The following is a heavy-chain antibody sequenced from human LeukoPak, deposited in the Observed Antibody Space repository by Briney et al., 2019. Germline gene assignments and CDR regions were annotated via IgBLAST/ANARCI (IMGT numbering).Heavy chain of an antibody. CDR2: ISYSGNT. CDR3: ARLRSGTLDY. CDR1: GGSINSYY. J-gene: IGHJ4*02. V-gene: IGHV4-59*08. Sequence: SETLSLTCTVSGGSINSYYWGWIRQPPGKGLEWIGYISYSGNTNYNPSLKSRVTISVDTSKNQFSLNLRSMTAADTAMYYCARLRSGTLDYWGQGTLVTVSS. D-gene: IGHD1-26*01.